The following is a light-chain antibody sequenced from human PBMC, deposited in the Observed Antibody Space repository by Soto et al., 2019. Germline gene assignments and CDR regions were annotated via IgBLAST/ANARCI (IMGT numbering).Light chain of an antibody. CDR3: QQYGSSPGT. CDR2: GAS. V-gene: IGKV3-20*01. CDR1: QSVSSSY. J-gene: IGKJ2*01. Sequence: EIVLTQSPGTLALSPGERATLSCRASQSVSSSYLAWYQQKPGQAPSLLIYGASSRATGIPDRFSGSGSGTDFTLTISRLEPEDFAVYYCQQYGSSPGTFGHGTKLEIK.